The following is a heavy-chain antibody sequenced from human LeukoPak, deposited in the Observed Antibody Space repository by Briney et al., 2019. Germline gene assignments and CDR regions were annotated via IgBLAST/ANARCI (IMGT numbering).Heavy chain of an antibody. CDR1: GFTFSSYS. Sequence: PGGSLRLSCAASGFTFSSYSMSWVRQAPGKGLEWVSVIYSGGSTYYADSVKGRFTISRDNSKNTLYLQMNSLRAEDTAVYYCARDRFPGHYLGYYYGMDVWGQGTTVTVSS. D-gene: IGHD3-22*01. V-gene: IGHV3-66*01. J-gene: IGHJ6*02. CDR3: ARDRFPGHYLGYYYGMDV. CDR2: IYSGGST.